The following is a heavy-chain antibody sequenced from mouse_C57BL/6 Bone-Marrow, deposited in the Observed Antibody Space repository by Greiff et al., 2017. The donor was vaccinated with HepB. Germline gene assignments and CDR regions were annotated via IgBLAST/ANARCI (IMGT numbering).Heavy chain of an antibody. D-gene: IGHD2-3*01. CDR3: ARDGWLLPHYYAMDY. CDR1: GYSITSGYY. CDR2: ISYDGSN. J-gene: IGHJ4*01. Sequence: EVQRVESGPGLVKPSQSLSLTCSVTGYSITSGYYWNWIRQFPGNKLEWMGYISYDGSNNYNPSLKNRISITRDTSKNQFFLKLNSVTTEDTATYYCARDGWLLPHYYAMDYWGQGTSVTVSS. V-gene: IGHV3-6*01.